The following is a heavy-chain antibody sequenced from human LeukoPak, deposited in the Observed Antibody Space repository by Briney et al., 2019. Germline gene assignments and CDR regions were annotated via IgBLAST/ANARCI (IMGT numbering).Heavy chain of an antibody. Sequence: GGSLRLSCAASGFTLRSYAMTWVRQARGRGVEWVSSVDGGGGGTYYADSVKGRFTSSRDNSKDTLYLQMNGLRAEDTAVYFCAKQSAGSAAWYSLHYDFWGQGTLVTVSS. J-gene: IGHJ4*02. V-gene: IGHV3-23*01. D-gene: IGHD6-13*01. CDR2: VDGGGGGT. CDR3: AKQSAGSAAWYSLHYDF. CDR1: GFTLRSYA.